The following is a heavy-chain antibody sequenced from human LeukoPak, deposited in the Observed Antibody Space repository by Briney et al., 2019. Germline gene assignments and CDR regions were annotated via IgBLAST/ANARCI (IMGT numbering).Heavy chain of an antibody. CDR1: GFTFSSYG. Sequence: GGSLRLSCAASGFTFSSYGMHCVRQAPGKGLEWVAVISFDATNKYYADSVKGRFTISRDNSKNTLYLQMNGLRAEDTAVYYCAKDSSADDSSGYSYYFDYWGQGTLVTVSS. V-gene: IGHV3-30*18. CDR2: ISFDATNK. D-gene: IGHD3-22*01. J-gene: IGHJ4*02. CDR3: AKDSSADDSSGYSYYFDY.